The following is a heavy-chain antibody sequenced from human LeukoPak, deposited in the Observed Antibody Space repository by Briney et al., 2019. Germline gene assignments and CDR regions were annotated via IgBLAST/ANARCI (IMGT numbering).Heavy chain of an antibody. CDR1: GFTFSDYY. V-gene: IGHV3-11*04. CDR2: ISSSGSTI. CDR3: AIELWELLVDY. J-gene: IGHJ4*02. Sequence: GGSLRLSCAASGFTFSDYYMSWIRQAPGKGLEWVSYISSSGSTIYYADSVKGRFTISRDNAKNSPYLQMNSLRAEDTAVYYCAIELWELLVDYWGQGTLVTVSS. D-gene: IGHD1-26*01.